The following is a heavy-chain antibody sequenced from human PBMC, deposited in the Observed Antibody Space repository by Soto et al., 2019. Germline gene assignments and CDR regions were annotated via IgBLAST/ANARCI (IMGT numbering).Heavy chain of an antibody. CDR1: GFTFSSYS. J-gene: IGHJ4*02. CDR3: AREGRDGYNYCDY. V-gene: IGHV3-21*01. CDR2: ISSSSSYI. Sequence: EVQLVESGGGLVKPGGSLRLSCAASGFTFSSYSMNWVRQAPGKGLEWVSSISSSSSYIYYADSVKGRFTISRDNAKNSLYLQMNSLRAEDTAVYYCAREGRDGYNYCDYWGQGTLVTVSS. D-gene: IGHD5-12*01.